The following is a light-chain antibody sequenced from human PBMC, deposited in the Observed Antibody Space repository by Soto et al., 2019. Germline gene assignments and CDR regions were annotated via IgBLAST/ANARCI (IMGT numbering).Light chain of an antibody. Sequence: DIQMTQSPSTLSASVGDRVTITCRASQSISSWLAWYQQKPGKAPKLLIYKASSLESGVPSRFSGSGSGTEFTLTISSLQPDDFATYYCQQYSSNSFFGGGTKVEIK. J-gene: IGKJ4*01. CDR1: QSISSW. CDR2: KAS. V-gene: IGKV1-5*03. CDR3: QQYSSNSF.